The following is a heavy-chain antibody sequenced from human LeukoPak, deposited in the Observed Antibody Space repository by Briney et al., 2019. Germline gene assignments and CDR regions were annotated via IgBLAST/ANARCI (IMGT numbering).Heavy chain of an antibody. D-gene: IGHD2/OR15-2a*01. CDR3: ARYLFSAGGYLEYNWFAP. Sequence: GGSLRLSCAASGFNLRSYDMQWVRQAPGKGGEGVAVISYNGTNKNYADCVKGRFTICRDNSKNTLYLQMHSLRAEDTAVYYCARYLFSAGGYLEYNWFAPWGQGSLVTVSS. CDR2: ISYNGTNK. J-gene: IGHJ5*02. V-gene: IGHV3-30*04. CDR1: GFNLRSYD.